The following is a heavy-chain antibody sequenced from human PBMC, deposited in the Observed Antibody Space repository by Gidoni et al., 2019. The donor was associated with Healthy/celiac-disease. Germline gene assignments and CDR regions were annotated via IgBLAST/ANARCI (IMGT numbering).Heavy chain of an antibody. CDR2: INHSGST. D-gene: IGHD2-15*01. V-gene: IGHV4-34*01. J-gene: IGHJ3*02. CDR1: GGSFSGYY. CDR3: ARVPVVAARAGHAFDI. Sequence: QVQLQQWGAGLLKPSETLSITCAVYGGSFSGYYWSWIRQPPGKGLEWIGEINHSGSTNYNPSLKSRVTISVDTSKNQFSLKLSSVTAADTAVYYCARVPVVAARAGHAFDIWGQGTMVTVSS.